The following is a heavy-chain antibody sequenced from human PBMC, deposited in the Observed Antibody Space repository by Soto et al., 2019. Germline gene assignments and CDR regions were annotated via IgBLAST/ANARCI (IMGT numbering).Heavy chain of an antibody. V-gene: IGHV3-9*01. CDR1: GFTFDDYA. CDR3: AKDMGPFVGGNPYRAFDY. D-gene: IGHD3-10*01. Sequence: EVPLVESGGGLVQPGRSLRLSCAASGFTFDDYAMHWVRQAPGKGLEWVSGISWNSGSIGYADSVKGRFTISRDNAKNSLYLQMNSLRAEDTALYYCAKDMGPFVGGNPYRAFDYWGQGTLVTVSS. J-gene: IGHJ4*02. CDR2: ISWNSGSI.